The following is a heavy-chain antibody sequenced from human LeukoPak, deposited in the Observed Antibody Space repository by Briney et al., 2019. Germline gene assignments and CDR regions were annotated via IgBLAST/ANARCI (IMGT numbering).Heavy chain of an antibody. CDR2: IWYDGSNK. CDR3: ARLFDY. CDR1: GFTFSSYS. V-gene: IGHV3-33*08. J-gene: IGHJ4*02. Sequence: GGSLRLSCAASGFTFSSYSMNWVRQAPGKGLEWVAVIWYDGSNKYYADSVKGRFTISRGNSKNTLYLQMNSLRAEDTAVYYCARLFDYWGQGTLVTVSS.